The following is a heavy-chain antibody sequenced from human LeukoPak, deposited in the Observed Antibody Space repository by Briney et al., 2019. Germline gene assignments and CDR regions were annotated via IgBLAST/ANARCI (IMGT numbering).Heavy chain of an antibody. CDR2: IKSKTDGGTT. CDR3: TTDRGIQLWYLGY. Sequence: GGSLRLSCAASGFTFSNAWTSWVRQAPGKGLEWVGRIKSKTDGGTTDYAAPVKGRFTISRDDSKNTLYLQMNSLKTEDTAVYYCTTDRGIQLWYLGYWGQGTLVTVSS. CDR1: GFTFSNAW. D-gene: IGHD5-18*01. J-gene: IGHJ4*02. V-gene: IGHV3-15*01.